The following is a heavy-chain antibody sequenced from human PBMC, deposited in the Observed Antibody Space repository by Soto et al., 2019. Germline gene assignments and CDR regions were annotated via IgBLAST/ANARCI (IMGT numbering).Heavy chain of an antibody. J-gene: IGHJ5*02. CDR1: GYTFSNYG. CDR3: ARVVPGAEAWFGP. V-gene: IGHV1-18*01. Sequence: QVPLVQSGGEVKRPGASVKVSCKTSGYTFSNYGITWVRQAPGQPLEWLGWISLYSDGASYAQKFRGRVSMTTDTSTTTAYMELRSLRSDDTAVYYCARVVPGAEAWFGPWGQGTLVTVSS. CDR2: ISLYSDGA.